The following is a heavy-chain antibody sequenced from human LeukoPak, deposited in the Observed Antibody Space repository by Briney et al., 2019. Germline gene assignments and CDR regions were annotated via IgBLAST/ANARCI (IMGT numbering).Heavy chain of an antibody. CDR3: ARGKRRFDY. V-gene: IGHV3-11*01. J-gene: IGHJ4*02. CDR1: GFNFSDYY. Sequence: GGSLRLSCAAPGFNFSDYYMSRIRQAPGKGLEWVSYISSSGFSTYYAGSVKGRFTISRDNARNSLYLQMNSLAPEDTALYYCARGKRRFDYWGQGTLVSVSS. CDR2: ISSSGFST.